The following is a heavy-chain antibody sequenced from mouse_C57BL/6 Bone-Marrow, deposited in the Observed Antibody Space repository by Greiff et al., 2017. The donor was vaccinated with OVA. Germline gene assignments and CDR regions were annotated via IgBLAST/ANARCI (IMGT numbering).Heavy chain of an antibody. CDR3: ARQGLRQVFDY. CDR2: ISNLAYSI. V-gene: IGHV5-15*01. D-gene: IGHD2-4*01. J-gene: IGHJ2*01. Sequence: EVKLMESGGGLVQPGGSLKLSCAASGFTFSDYGMAWVRQAPRKGPEWVAFISNLAYSIYYADTVTGRFTISRENAKNTLYLEMSSLRSEDTAMYYCARQGLRQVFDYWGQGTTLTVSS. CDR1: GFTFSDYG.